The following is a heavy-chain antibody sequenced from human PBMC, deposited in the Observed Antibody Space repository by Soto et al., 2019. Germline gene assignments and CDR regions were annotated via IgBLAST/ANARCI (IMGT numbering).Heavy chain of an antibody. J-gene: IGHJ3*02. CDR2: ISYDGSDK. V-gene: IGHV3-30*18. CDR3: AKDQSHAFDI. Sequence: QVQLVESGGGVVQPGRSLRLSCVASGFTFSTYGMYWVRQAPGKGLEWVAVISYDGSDKYYVDSVKGRFTISRDNSKNTLYLQMNSLRAEDTAVYYCAKDQSHAFDIWGQGTMVTVSS. CDR1: GFTFSTYG.